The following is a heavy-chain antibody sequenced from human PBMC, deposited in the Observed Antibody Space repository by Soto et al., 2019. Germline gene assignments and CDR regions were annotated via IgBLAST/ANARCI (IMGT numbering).Heavy chain of an antibody. CDR3: ARDRWSIVARSGMDV. V-gene: IGHV4-4*02. D-gene: IGHD2-15*01. Sequence: SETLSLTCAVSGGSISSSNWWSWVRQPPGKGLEWIGEIYHSVSTNYNPSLKSRVTISVDKSKNQFSLKLSSVTAADTAVYYCARDRWSIVARSGMDVWGQGTTVTVSS. J-gene: IGHJ6*02. CDR2: IYHSVST. CDR1: GGSISSSNW.